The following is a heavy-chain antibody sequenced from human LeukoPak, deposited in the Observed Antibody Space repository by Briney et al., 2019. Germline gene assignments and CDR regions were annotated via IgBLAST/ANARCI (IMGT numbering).Heavy chain of an antibody. CDR2: ISNNGGYT. Sequence: GGSLRLSCAASGFTFSSSAMSWVRQAPGKGLEWVSAISNNGGYTYYADSVQGRFTISRDNSKSTLCLQMNSLRAEDTAVYYCARAEITGTTGGLDVWGQGTTVTVSS. D-gene: IGHD1-20*01. J-gene: IGHJ6*02. CDR1: GFTFSSSA. CDR3: ARAEITGTTGGLDV. V-gene: IGHV3-23*01.